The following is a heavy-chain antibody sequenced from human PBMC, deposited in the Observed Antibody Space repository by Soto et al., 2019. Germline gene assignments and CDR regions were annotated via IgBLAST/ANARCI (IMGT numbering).Heavy chain of an antibody. Sequence: ASVKVSCTASGYTFTSYDINWVRQATGQGLEWMGWMNPNSGNTGYAQKFQGRVTMTRNASISTAYMELSSLRSEDTAVYYCARGQDYDFWSGYYRVGSGYCYMDVWGKGTTVTVSS. CDR2: MNPNSGNT. D-gene: IGHD3-3*01. J-gene: IGHJ6*03. V-gene: IGHV1-8*01. CDR1: GYTFTSYD. CDR3: ARGQDYDFWSGYYRVGSGYCYMDV.